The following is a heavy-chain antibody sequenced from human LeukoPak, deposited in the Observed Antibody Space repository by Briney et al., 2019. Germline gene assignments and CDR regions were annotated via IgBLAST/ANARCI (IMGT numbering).Heavy chain of an antibody. CDR1: GFTFSSYS. CDR3: ARGGAAADCFDY. V-gene: IGHV3-21*01. Sequence: GGSLRLSCAASGFTFSSYSMNWVRQAPGKGLEWVSSISSSSSYIYYADSVKGRFTISRDNAKNSLYLQMNSLRAEDTAVYYCARGGAAADCFDYWGQGTLVTVSS. D-gene: IGHD6-13*01. J-gene: IGHJ4*02. CDR2: ISSSSSYI.